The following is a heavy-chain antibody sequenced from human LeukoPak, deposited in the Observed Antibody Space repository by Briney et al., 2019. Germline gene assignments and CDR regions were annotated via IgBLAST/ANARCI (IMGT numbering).Heavy chain of an antibody. V-gene: IGHV3-48*01. CDR1: GFTFSSYS. CDR3: ATDPPSTVITPYYFDY. Sequence: GGSLRLSCAASGFTFSSYSMNWVRQAPGKGLEWVSYISSSCSTIYYADSVKGRFTISRDNAKNSLYLQMNSLRADDTAVYYCATDPPSTVITPYYFDYWGQGTLVTVSS. J-gene: IGHJ4*02. CDR2: ISSSCSTI. D-gene: IGHD3-16*01.